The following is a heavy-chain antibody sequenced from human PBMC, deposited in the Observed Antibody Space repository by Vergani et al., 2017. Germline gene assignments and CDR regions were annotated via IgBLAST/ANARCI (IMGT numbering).Heavy chain of an antibody. CDR3: ASLYYYDSSGPPGFDP. D-gene: IGHD3-22*01. CDR2: ISSSGSTI. V-gene: IGHV3-11*01. J-gene: IGHJ5*02. Sequence: VQLVESGGGLVKPGGSLRLSCAASGFTLSDYYMSWIRQAPGKGLEWVSYISSSGSTIYYADSVKGRFTISRDNAKNSLYLQLNSLRAEDTAVYYCASLYYYDSSGPPGFDPWGQGTLVTVSS. CDR1: GFTLSDYY.